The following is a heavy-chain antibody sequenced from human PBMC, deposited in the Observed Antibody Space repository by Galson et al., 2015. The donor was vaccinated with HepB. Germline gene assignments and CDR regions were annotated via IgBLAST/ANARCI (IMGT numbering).Heavy chain of an antibody. CDR3: ARDVHPWDGYNLDY. Sequence: SLRLSCAASGFTFSSYAMHWVRQAPGKGLEWVAVISYDGSNKYYADSVKGRFTISRDNSKNTLYLQMNSLRAEDTAVYYCARDVHPWDGYNLDYWGQGTLVTVSS. J-gene: IGHJ4*02. D-gene: IGHD5-24*01. V-gene: IGHV3-30-3*01. CDR2: ISYDGSNK. CDR1: GFTFSSYA.